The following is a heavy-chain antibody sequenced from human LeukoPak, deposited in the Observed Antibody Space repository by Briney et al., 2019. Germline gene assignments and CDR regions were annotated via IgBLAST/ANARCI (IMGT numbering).Heavy chain of an antibody. J-gene: IGHJ4*02. Sequence: PSETLSLTCTVSGGSISSYYWSWIRQPPGKGLEWIGYIYYSGSTNYNPSLKSRVTISVDTSENQFSLKLNSVTAADTAVYYCARDQGYSAYGPLDYWGQGTLVTVSS. D-gene: IGHD5-12*01. CDR1: GGSISSYY. V-gene: IGHV4-59*01. CDR2: IYYSGST. CDR3: ARDQGYSAYGPLDY.